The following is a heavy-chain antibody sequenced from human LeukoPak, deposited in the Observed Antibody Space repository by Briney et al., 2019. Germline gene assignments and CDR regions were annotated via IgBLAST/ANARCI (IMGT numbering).Heavy chain of an antibody. CDR3: VREDTPATANY. Sequence: GGSLRLSCAASGFNFANHAMSWVRRTPGKGLEWVSAISGGGDITYYADSVTGRFTISRDNSKDTLFLQMHSLRPGDTAVYYCVREDTPATANYWGQGTLVTISS. V-gene: IGHV3-23*01. D-gene: IGHD2-21*02. CDR2: ISGGGDIT. CDR1: GFNFANHA. J-gene: IGHJ4*02.